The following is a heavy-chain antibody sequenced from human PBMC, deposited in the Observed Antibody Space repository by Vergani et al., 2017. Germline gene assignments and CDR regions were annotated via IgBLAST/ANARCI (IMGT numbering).Heavy chain of an antibody. J-gene: IGHJ4*02. CDR1: GFTFSSYD. Sequence: EVQLLESGGGLVQPGGSLRLSCAASGFTFSSYDMHWVRQATGKGLEWVSAIGTAGDTYYPGSVKGRFTISRENAKNSLYLQMNSLRAGDTAVYYCARRAAAGRYFDYWGQGTLVTVSS. V-gene: IGHV3-13*04. D-gene: IGHD6-13*01. CDR2: IGTAGDT. CDR3: ARRAAAGRYFDY.